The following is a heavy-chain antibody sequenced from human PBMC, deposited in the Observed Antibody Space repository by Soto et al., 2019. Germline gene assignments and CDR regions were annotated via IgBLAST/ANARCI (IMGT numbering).Heavy chain of an antibody. D-gene: IGHD2-2*01. CDR2: ISSSSSYI. CDR3: ARVVVVPAAGIDY. CDR1: GFTFSSYS. Sequence: EVQLVESGGGLGKPGGSLRLSCAASGFTFSSYSMNWVRQAPGKGLEWVSSISSSSSYIYYADSVKGRFTISRDNAKNSLYLQMNSLRAEDTAVYYCARVVVVPAAGIDYWGQGTLVTVSS. V-gene: IGHV3-21*01. J-gene: IGHJ4*02.